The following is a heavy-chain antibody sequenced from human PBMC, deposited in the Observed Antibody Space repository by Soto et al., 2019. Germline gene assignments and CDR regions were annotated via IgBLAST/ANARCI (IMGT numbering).Heavy chain of an antibody. CDR3: ARGGGTILAPLP. Sequence: ASVKVSFKASGYTFTGYFIHWLRQAPGQGLEWMGWINPNSGATKYAQKFQGRVTMTRDTSISTAYMELTMLRSDDTAVYYCARGGGTILAPLPWGQGTLVTVSS. J-gene: IGHJ5*02. D-gene: IGHD3-3*01. V-gene: IGHV1-2*02. CDR2: INPNSGAT. CDR1: GYTFTGYF.